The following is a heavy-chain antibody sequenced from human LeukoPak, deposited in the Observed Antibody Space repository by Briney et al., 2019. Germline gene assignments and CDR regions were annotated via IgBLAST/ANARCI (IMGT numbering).Heavy chain of an antibody. CDR2: ISAYNGNT. D-gene: IGHD6-19*01. CDR1: GYTFTSYG. Sequence: ASVKVSCKASGYTFTSYGISWVRQAAGQGLEWMGWISAYNGNTNYAQKLQGRVTMTTDTSTSTAYMELRSLRSDDTAVYYCTLQRYSSGWYYFSWGQGTLVNVSS. J-gene: IGHJ4*02. V-gene: IGHV1-18*01. CDR3: TLQRYSSGWYYFS.